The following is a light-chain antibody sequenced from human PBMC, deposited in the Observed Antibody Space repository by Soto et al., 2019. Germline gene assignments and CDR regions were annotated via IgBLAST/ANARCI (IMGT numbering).Light chain of an antibody. V-gene: IGKV3-20*01. CDR2: GAS. Sequence: EIVLTQSPGTLSLSAGERATLSCRASQRVTSSNLAWYQQKPGQAPRLLIHGASTRATGTPDRFTGGGSGTDFTLTVSRLEPEDFAVYYCQQCGSSPWTFGQGTKVDIK. CDR1: QRVTSSN. CDR3: QQCGSSPWT. J-gene: IGKJ1*01.